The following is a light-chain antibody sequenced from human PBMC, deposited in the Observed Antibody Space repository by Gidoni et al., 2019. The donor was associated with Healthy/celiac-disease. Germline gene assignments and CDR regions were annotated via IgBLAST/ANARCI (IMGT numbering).Light chain of an antibody. V-gene: IGKV1-5*03. Sequence: DIQMTQSPSTLSASVGDRVTITCRTSQSISSGLAWYQQKPGKAPKLLIYKASSLERGVPSRFSGSGSGTEFTLTISSLQPDDFATYYCQQYNSYPYTFGQGTKLEIK. CDR2: KAS. J-gene: IGKJ2*01. CDR1: QSISSG. CDR3: QQYNSYPYT.